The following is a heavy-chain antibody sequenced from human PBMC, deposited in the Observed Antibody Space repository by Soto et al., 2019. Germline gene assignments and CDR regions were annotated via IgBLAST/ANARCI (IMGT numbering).Heavy chain of an antibody. V-gene: IGHV3-33*01. CDR3: ARGKGSYGLRNYFDY. CDR2: IWYDGSNK. CDR1: GFTFSSYG. J-gene: IGHJ4*02. Sequence: PGGSLRLSCAASGFTFSSYGMHWVRQAPGKGLEWVAVIWYDGSNKYYADSVKGRFTISRDNSKNTLYLQMNSLRAEDTAVYYCARGKGSYGLRNYFDYWGQGTLVTVSS. D-gene: IGHD5-18*01.